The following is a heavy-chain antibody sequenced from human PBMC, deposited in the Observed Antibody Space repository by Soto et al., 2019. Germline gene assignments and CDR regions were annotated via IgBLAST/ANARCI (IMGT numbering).Heavy chain of an antibody. Sequence: QVQLVESGGGVIQPGRSLRLSCAASGFTFSSYGMHWVRQAPGKGLEWVAVISYDGSNKYYADSVKGRFTISRDNSKNPLYLQMNSLRAEDTAVYYCAKDLYSSSWYSGFDYWGQGTLVTVSS. CDR1: GFTFSSYG. J-gene: IGHJ4*02. CDR2: ISYDGSNK. CDR3: AKDLYSSSWYSGFDY. D-gene: IGHD6-13*01. V-gene: IGHV3-30*18.